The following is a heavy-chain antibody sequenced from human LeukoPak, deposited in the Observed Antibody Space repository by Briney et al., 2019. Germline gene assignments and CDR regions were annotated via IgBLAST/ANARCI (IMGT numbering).Heavy chain of an antibody. CDR1: GGSFSGYY. CDR2: INHSGST. Sequence: YPSETLSLTCAVYGGSFSGYYWSWIRQPPGRGLEWIGEINHSGSTNYNPSLKSRVTISVDTSKNQFSLKLSSVTAADTAVYYCARVRYYGSGSPDYWGQGTLVTVSS. D-gene: IGHD3-10*01. CDR3: ARVRYYGSGSPDY. V-gene: IGHV4-34*01. J-gene: IGHJ4*02.